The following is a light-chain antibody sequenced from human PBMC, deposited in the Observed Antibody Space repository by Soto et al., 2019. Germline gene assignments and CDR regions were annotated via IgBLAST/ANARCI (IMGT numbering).Light chain of an antibody. CDR2: SAS. CDR3: QQLTNFRFT. CDR1: QYISTY. Sequence: DIQMTQSPSSLSASVGDRVTITCRASQYISTYLNWYRQKSGKAPEVLIYSASTLQSGVPSRFSGRGSGTDFTLTIIGLQSEDFATYYCQQLTNFRFTFGQGTKLDIK. V-gene: IGKV1-39*01. J-gene: IGKJ2*01.